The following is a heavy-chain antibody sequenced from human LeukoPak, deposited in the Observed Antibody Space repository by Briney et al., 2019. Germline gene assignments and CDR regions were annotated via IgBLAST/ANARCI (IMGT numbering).Heavy chain of an antibody. CDR1: GGTFSSYA. Sequence: GASVKVSCKASGGTFSSYAISWLRQAPGQGLEWMGGIIPIFGTANYAQKFQGRVTITTDESTSTAYMELSSLRSEDTAVYYCARGPTLIWRYYFDYWGQGTLVTVSS. CDR3: ARGPTLIWRYYFDY. D-gene: IGHD2-21*01. V-gene: IGHV1-69*05. J-gene: IGHJ4*02. CDR2: IIPIFGTA.